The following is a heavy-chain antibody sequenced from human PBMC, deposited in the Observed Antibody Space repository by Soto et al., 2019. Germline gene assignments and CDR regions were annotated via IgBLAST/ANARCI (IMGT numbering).Heavy chain of an antibody. CDR2: ISDSGRYI. Sequence: PPRSMRLSSVASGFTFSLYSMNWVSQAPGKGLGWVSSISDSGRYIYYTDSVRGRFIISRDNAKNALVLQMSRLRDENTAEYCCARDVANGLHSYVHWGRGTLVTVSS. J-gene: IGHJ4*02. CDR1: GFTFSLYS. D-gene: IGHD2-15*01. CDR3: ARDVANGLHSYVH. V-gene: IGHV3-21*01.